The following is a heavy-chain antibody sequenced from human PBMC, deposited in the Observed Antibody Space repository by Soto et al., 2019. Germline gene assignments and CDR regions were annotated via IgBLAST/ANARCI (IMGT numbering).Heavy chain of an antibody. Sequence: QVQLVQSGADVKKPGSSVKVSCQASGVTFSSETLGWVRQAPGQGLEWVGGIIPLFGTASYAQKFQGRVTITADESTSTVYMELSSLRSDDTAVYFCATEVGENPASPFDAWGQGTLVTVSS. D-gene: IGHD1-26*01. V-gene: IGHV1-69*01. CDR2: IIPLFGTA. J-gene: IGHJ4*02. CDR1: GVTFSSET. CDR3: ATEVGENPASPFDA.